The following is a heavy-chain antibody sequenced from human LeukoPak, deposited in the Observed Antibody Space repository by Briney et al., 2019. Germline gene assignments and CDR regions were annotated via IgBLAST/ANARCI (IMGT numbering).Heavy chain of an antibody. Sequence: GGSLRLFCAASGFTFSDYYMSWIRQAPGKGLEWVSYISSSGSTIYYADSVKGRFTISRDNAKKSLYLQINSRRAEDTAVYYCARDIPSGSYYPDYWGQGTLVTVSS. D-gene: IGHD1-26*01. V-gene: IGHV3-11*04. CDR3: ARDIPSGSYYPDY. CDR1: GFTFSDYY. CDR2: ISSSGSTI. J-gene: IGHJ4*02.